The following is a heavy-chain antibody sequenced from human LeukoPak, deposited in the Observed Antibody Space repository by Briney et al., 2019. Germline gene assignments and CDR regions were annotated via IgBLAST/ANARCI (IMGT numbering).Heavy chain of an antibody. CDR3: AKERYDFWSGFRNWFDP. CDR1: GFTFSSYA. Sequence: GRSLRLSCAASGFTFSSYAMHWVRQAPGKGLEWVAVISYDGSNIYYADSVKGRFTISRDNSKNTLYLQMNSLRAEDTAVYYCAKERYDFWSGFRNWFDPWGQGTLVTVSS. J-gene: IGHJ5*02. D-gene: IGHD3-3*01. CDR2: ISYDGSNI. V-gene: IGHV3-30*04.